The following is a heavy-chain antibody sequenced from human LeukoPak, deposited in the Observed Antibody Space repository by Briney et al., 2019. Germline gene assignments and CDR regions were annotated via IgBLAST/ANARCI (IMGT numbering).Heavy chain of an antibody. CDR2: ISGSGGST. J-gene: IGHJ3*02. CDR1: GFTFSSYA. CDR3: AKGGRRFGELLYGIRAFDI. V-gene: IGHV3-23*01. D-gene: IGHD3-10*01. Sequence: GGSLRLSCAASGFTFSSYAMSWVRQAPGKGLEWVSAISGSGGSTYYADSVKGRFTISRDNSKNTLYLQMNSLRAEDTAVYYCAKGGRRFGELLYGIRAFDIWGQGTMVTVSS.